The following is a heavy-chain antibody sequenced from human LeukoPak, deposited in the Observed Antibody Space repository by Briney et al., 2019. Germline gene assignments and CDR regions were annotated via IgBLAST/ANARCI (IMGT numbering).Heavy chain of an antibody. CDR2: IYYSGST. CDR1: GGSISGYY. V-gene: IGHV4-59*01. D-gene: IGHD6-19*01. J-gene: IGHJ4*02. Sequence: SETLSLTCTVSGGSISGYYWSWIRQPPGKGLEWIGYIYYSGSTNYNPSLKSRVTISVDTSKNQFSLKLTSVTAADTAVYYCARGYSSGWYRAFDYWGQGTLVTVSS. CDR3: ARGYSSGWYRAFDY.